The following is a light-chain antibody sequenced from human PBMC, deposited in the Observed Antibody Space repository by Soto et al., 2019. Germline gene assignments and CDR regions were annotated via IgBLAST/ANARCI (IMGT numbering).Light chain of an antibody. CDR3: QQYNNYWT. CDR1: QSINSR. Sequence: DIKMTQSPSTLPASVGDRVTITCRASQSINSRLAWYQQKPGKAPNLLIYKASSLESGVSSRFSGSGSGTEFTLTISSLQPDDLATYYCQQYNNYWTFGQGTKVEIK. J-gene: IGKJ1*01. CDR2: KAS. V-gene: IGKV1-5*03.